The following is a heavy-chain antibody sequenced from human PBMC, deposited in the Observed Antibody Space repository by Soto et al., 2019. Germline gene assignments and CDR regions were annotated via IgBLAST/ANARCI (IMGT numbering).Heavy chain of an antibody. CDR2: INPSGGST. CDR1: GYTFTSYY. V-gene: IGHV1-46*01. CDR3: ARDPAHNYYDSSGLSGYFDY. J-gene: IGHJ4*02. Sequence: GASVKISCKASGYTFTSYYMHWVRQAPGQGLECMGIINPSGGSTSYAQKFQGRVTMTRDTSTSTVYMELSSLRSEDTAVYYCARDPAHNYYDSSGLSGYFDYWGQGTLVTVSS. D-gene: IGHD3-22*01.